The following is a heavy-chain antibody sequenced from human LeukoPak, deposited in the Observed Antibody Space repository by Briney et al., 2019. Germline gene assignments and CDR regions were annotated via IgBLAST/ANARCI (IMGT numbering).Heavy chain of an antibody. CDR3: AREERPIAAAGRGAFDY. V-gene: IGHV1-46*01. Sequence: GASVKVSCKASGYTFTGYYMHWVRQAPGQGLEWMGIINLSGGTTTYTQNFQGRVTMTRDTSTGTVYMELSSLRSEDTAVYYCAREERPIAAAGRGAFDYWGQGTLVTVSS. J-gene: IGHJ4*02. CDR2: INLSGGTT. D-gene: IGHD6-13*01. CDR1: GYTFTGYY.